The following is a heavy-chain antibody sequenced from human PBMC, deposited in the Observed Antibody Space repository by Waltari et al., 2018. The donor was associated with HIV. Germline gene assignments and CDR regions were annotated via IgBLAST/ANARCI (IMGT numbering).Heavy chain of an antibody. Sequence: QVQLVESGGGVVQPGRSLRRSCAATGFTVRSYGMHWVRQSPGKGREWVAVISYDGSNKYYVDSVKVRFTISRDNSKNTLYLQMNSLRAEDTAVYYCAKGWTPRYFDYWGQGTLVTVSS. CDR3: AKGWTPRYFDY. CDR2: ISYDGSNK. V-gene: IGHV3-30*18. J-gene: IGHJ4*02. CDR1: GFTVRSYG. D-gene: IGHD1-1*01.